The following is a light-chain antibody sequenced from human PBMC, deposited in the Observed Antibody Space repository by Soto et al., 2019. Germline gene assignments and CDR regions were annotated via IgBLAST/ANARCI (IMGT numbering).Light chain of an antibody. Sequence: DIQMTQSPSTLSASVGDTVTITCRASQSSSSWLAWYQQKPGKAPKVLIYEASTLQSGVPSRFSGSVSGTEFTRTISGLQPDDFATSYCHQYNDSSEMFGQVTKV. CDR1: QSSSSW. V-gene: IGKV1-5*03. CDR2: EAS. J-gene: IGKJ1*01. CDR3: HQYNDSSEM.